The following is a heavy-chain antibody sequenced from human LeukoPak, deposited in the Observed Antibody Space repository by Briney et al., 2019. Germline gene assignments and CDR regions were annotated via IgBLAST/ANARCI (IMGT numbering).Heavy chain of an antibody. D-gene: IGHD3-10*01. CDR1: GFTFSSYG. CDR2: ISYDGSNK. V-gene: IGHV3-30*03. CDR3: ARDGNYYGSGSYLGY. Sequence: GGSLRLSCAASGFTFSSYGMHWVRQAPGKGLEWVAVISYDGSNKYYADSVKGRFTISRDNAKNSLYLQMNSLRAEDTAVYYCARDGNYYGSGSYLGYWGQGTLVTVSS. J-gene: IGHJ4*02.